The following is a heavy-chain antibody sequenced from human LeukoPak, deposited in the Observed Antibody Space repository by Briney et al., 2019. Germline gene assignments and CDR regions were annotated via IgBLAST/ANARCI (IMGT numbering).Heavy chain of an antibody. CDR3: ARRTKKRWLQFLSEGGFDY. CDR2: INHSGST. D-gene: IGHD5-24*01. J-gene: IGHJ4*02. CDR1: GGSFSGYY. Sequence: SETLSLTCAVYGGSFSGYYWSWIRQPPGKGLEWIGEINHSGSTNYNPSLKSRVTISVDTSKNQFSLKLSSVTAADTAVYYCARRTKKRWLQFLSEGGFDYWGQGTLVTVSS. V-gene: IGHV4-34*01.